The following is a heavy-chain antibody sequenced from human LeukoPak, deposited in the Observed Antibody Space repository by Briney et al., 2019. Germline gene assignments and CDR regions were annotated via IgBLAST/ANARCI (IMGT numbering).Heavy chain of an antibody. Sequence: GGSLRLSCAASGFTFSDYYMSWIRQAPGKGLEWVSAISGSGGSTYYADSVKGRFTISRDNSKNTLYLQMNSLRAEDTAVYYCAKDHSSWYGTGFDYWGQGTLVTVSS. CDR1: GFTFSDYY. V-gene: IGHV3-23*01. D-gene: IGHD6-13*01. CDR2: ISGSGGST. CDR3: AKDHSSWYGTGFDY. J-gene: IGHJ4*02.